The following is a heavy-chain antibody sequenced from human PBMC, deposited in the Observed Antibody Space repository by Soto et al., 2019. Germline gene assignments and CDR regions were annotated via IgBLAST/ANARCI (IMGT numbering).Heavy chain of an antibody. V-gene: IGHV3-23*01. Sequence: EVQLLESGGGLVQPGGSLRLSCAASGFTFSSYAMSWVRQAPGKGLEWVSAISGSGGSTYYADSVKGRFTISRDNSENTLYLQMNSLRAEDAAVYYCAKYSYGPTHNDWGQGTLVTVSS. J-gene: IGHJ4*02. CDR2: ISGSGGST. D-gene: IGHD5-18*01. CDR1: GFTFSSYA. CDR3: AKYSYGPTHND.